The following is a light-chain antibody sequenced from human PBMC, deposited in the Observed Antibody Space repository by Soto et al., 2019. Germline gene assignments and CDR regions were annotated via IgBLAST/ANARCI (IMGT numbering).Light chain of an antibody. CDR3: CSYARTNSVI. CDR1: SSDVGISNL. CDR2: EGG. Sequence: QSALTQPASVSGSPGQSITISCTGTSSDVGISNLVSWYQQHPGKAPKLIIYEGGKRPSGVSDRFSGSKSGNTASLTISGRQSEDEADYYCCSYARTNSVIFGRGTKLTVL. V-gene: IGLV2-23*01. J-gene: IGLJ2*01.